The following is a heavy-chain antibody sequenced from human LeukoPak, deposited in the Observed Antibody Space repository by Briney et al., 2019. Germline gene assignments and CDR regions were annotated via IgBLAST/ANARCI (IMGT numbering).Heavy chain of an antibody. CDR2: IHYSGST. CDR3: ARARRDGYNYIDY. D-gene: IGHD5-24*01. V-gene: IGHV4-31*03. CDR1: GGSISSGSYY. J-gene: IGHJ4*02. Sequence: SETLSLTCIVSGGSISSGSYYWSWIRQHPGKGLEWIGYIHYSGSTYYNPSLKGRVTISVDTSKSHFSLKLSSVTAADTAVYYCARARRDGYNYIDYWGQGTLVTVSS.